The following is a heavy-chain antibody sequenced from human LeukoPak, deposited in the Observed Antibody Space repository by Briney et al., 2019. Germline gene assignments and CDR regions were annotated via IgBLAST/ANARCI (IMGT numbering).Heavy chain of an antibody. CDR2: IFPGDSDT. CDR1: GYSFLAYW. V-gene: IGHV5-51*01. CDR3: ARQYGGNENGIDF. D-gene: IGHD4-23*01. Sequence: GESLKISCKGSGYSFLAYWIGWVRQMPGKGLGGMGIIFPGDSDTRYSSSFQGQVTISADKALSTAYLQWSSLKASDTAIYYCARQYGGNENGIDFWGQGTLVTVSS. J-gene: IGHJ4*02.